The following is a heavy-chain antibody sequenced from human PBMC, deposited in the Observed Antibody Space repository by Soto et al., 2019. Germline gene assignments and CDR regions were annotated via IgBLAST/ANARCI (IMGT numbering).Heavy chain of an antibody. V-gene: IGHV1-46*01. J-gene: IGHJ6*02. D-gene: IGHD6-19*01. CDR1: GYTFTSYY. CDR3: ARDIAVAAVLGYYDGMDG. CDR2: INPSGGST. Sequence: GASVKVSCKASGYTFTSYYMHWVRQAPGQGLEWMGIINPSGGSTSYAQKFQGRVTMTRDTSTSTVYMELSSLRSEDTAVYYCARDIAVAAVLGYYDGMDGWAQGTTVTVSS.